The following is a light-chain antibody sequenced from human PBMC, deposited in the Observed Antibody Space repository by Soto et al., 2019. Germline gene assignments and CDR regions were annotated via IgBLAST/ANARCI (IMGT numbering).Light chain of an antibody. V-gene: IGLV1-44*01. CDR2: SNS. J-gene: IGLJ2*01. CDR3: STWDDSLNGLI. CDR1: SSNIKTNG. Sequence: QSVLAQPPSASGTPGQTVTISCSGGSSNIKTNGVSWYQQVPEAAPKLLIYSNSQRPSGAPARFSGSKSGTSASLAISGLQSEDEATYHCSTWDDSLNGLIFGGGTKLTVL.